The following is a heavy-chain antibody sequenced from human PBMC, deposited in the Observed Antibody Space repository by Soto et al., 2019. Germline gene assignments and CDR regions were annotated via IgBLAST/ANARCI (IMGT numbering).Heavy chain of an antibody. CDR2: INHSGST. CDR1: GGSFSGYY. Sequence: QVQLQQWGAGLLKPSETLSLTCAVYGGSFSGYYWSWIRQPPGKGLEWIGEINHSGSTNYTPSLKSRVTMSVDTSKNQFSLKLSSVTAADTAVYYGARGESSGYRNWGQGTLVTVSS. J-gene: IGHJ4*02. V-gene: IGHV4-34*01. D-gene: IGHD3-22*01. CDR3: ARGESSGYRN.